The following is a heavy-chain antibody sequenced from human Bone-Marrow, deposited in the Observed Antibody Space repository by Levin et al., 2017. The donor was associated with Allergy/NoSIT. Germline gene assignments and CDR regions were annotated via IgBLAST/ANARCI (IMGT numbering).Heavy chain of an antibody. V-gene: IGHV3-74*01. CDR2: INVDGSTI. CDR3: TRDTFGVDDY. CDR1: GFSVSRYW. J-gene: IGHJ4*02. Sequence: GESLKISCAASGFSVSRYWMHWVRQAPGKGLAWVSRINVDGSTINYADSVEGRFTISRDSAKNTLYLQMNSLRVEDTAVYFCTRDTFGVDDYWGQGTTVTVSS. D-gene: IGHD3-3*01.